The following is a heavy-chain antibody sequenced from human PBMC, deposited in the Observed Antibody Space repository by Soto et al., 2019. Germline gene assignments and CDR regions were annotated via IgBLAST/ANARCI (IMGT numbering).Heavy chain of an antibody. CDR3: AHSSSWYWFDY. CDR1: AFSLSTSGVG. V-gene: IGHV2-5*02. CDR2: VYWDDDK. Sequence: QITLKESGPTLVKPTQTLTLTCTFSAFSLSTSGVGVGWIRQPPGKALEWLALVYWDDDKRYSPSLKSRLTXPXPTSKTHVFLTLTNMDPVDTATYYCAHSSSWYWFDYWGQGTLVTVSS. D-gene: IGHD6-13*01. J-gene: IGHJ4*02.